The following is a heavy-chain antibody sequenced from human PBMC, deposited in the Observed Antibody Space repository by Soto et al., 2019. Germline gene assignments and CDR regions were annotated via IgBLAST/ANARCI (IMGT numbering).Heavy chain of an antibody. Sequence: QVQLVESGGGVVQPGRSLRLSCAASGFTFSSYGMHWVRQAPGKGLEWVAVIWYDGSNKYYADSVKGRFTISRDNSKNTLYLQMNSLRAEDTAVYYCAREGSDRYYYYCYMDVWGEGTTVTVSS. CDR3: AREGSDRYYYYCYMDV. CDR2: IWYDGSNK. CDR1: GFTFSSYG. J-gene: IGHJ6*03. V-gene: IGHV3-33*01. D-gene: IGHD3-22*01.